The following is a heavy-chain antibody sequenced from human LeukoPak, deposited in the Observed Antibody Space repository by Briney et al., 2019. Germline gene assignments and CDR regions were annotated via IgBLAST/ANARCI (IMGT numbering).Heavy chain of an antibody. J-gene: IGHJ6*02. D-gene: IGHD2-15*01. CDR3: ARARIVVVVAREYYYGMDV. CDR2: TYYRSEWYN. V-gene: IGHV6-1*01. CDR1: GDSVSSNSAA. Sequence: SQTLSLTCAISGDSVSSNSAAWNWIRQSPSRGLEWLGRTYYRSEWYNDYAVSVKSRITINPDTSKNQFSLQLNSVTPEVTAVYYCARARIVVVVAREYYYGMDVWGQGTTVTVSS.